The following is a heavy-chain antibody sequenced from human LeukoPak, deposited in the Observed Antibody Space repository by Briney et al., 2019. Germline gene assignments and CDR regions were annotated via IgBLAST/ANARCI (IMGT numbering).Heavy chain of an antibody. CDR1: GFTFSSYA. Sequence: GESLKISCAASGFTFSSYAMSWVRQAPGKGLEWLGYISSGGSSRFYADSVKGRFTISRDNAKNSLYLQMNSLRPEDTAVYYCARAIVGAPPFGDYWGQGTLVTVSS. D-gene: IGHD1-26*01. CDR2: ISSGGSSR. CDR3: ARAIVGAPPFGDY. J-gene: IGHJ4*02. V-gene: IGHV3-48*03.